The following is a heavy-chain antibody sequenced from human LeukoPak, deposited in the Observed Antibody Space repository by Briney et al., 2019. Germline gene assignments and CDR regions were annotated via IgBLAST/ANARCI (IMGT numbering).Heavy chain of an antibody. Sequence: PSETLSLTCAVYGGSFSGYDWSWIRQPPGKGLEWIGYIYYSGSTNYNPSLKSRVTISVDTSKNQFSLKLSSVTAADTAVYYCARSLLRYFDWLLGYWGQGTLVTVSS. CDR1: GGSFSGYD. CDR3: ARSLLRYFDWLLGY. J-gene: IGHJ4*02. D-gene: IGHD3-9*01. CDR2: IYYSGST. V-gene: IGHV4-59*01.